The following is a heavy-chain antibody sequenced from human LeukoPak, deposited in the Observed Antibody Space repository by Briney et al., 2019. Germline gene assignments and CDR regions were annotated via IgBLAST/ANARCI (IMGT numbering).Heavy chain of an antibody. CDR1: GFTFSSYS. D-gene: IGHD6-19*01. CDR2: FSSSISVI. Sequence: GGSLRLSCAASGFTFSSYSMNWVRQAPGKGLEWVSYFSSSISVIYYADSVKGRFTISRDNAKNSLYLQMNSLRDEDTAVYYCARDQYSGHWYYALDIWGQGTMVTVSS. CDR3: ARDQYSGHWYYALDI. J-gene: IGHJ3*02. V-gene: IGHV3-48*02.